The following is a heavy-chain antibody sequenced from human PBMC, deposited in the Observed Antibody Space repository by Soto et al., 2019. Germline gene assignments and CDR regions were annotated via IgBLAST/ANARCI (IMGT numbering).Heavy chain of an antibody. CDR1: GFTFSSYG. CDR2: ISYDGSNK. J-gene: IGHJ6*02. CDR3: AKVRCSSTSCYSYYYYYGMDV. Sequence: QVQLVESGGGVVQPGRSLRLSCAASGFTFSSYGMHWVRQAPGKGLEWVAVISYDGSNKYYADSVKGRFTISRDNSKXXLXLXXNSLRAEDTAVYYCAKVRCSSTSCYSYYYYYGMDVWGQGTTVTVSS. D-gene: IGHD2-2*01. V-gene: IGHV3-30*18.